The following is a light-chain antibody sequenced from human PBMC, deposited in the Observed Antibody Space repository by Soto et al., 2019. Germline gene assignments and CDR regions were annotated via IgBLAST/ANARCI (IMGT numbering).Light chain of an antibody. J-gene: IGKJ4*01. V-gene: IGKV3-15*01. Sequence: EIGMTQSPATLSVSPGERATFSCRASQSVSSNLAWYQQKPGQAPRLLLYGASTRATGIPARFSGSGSGTEFTLTISNLQSEDLAVYYCQQYNNWPPLTFGGGTKVEIK. CDR3: QQYNNWPPLT. CDR1: QSVSSN. CDR2: GAS.